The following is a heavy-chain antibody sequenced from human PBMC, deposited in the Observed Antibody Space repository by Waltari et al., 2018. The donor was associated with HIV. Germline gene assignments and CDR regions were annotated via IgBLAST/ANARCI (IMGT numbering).Heavy chain of an antibody. V-gene: IGHV3-7*01. CDR2: INQDGSES. CDR3: AREMVGYYDSSGYYKVLGAFDF. J-gene: IGHJ3*01. D-gene: IGHD3-22*01. Sequence: VQLVDSGGGSVQPGGSLRLSCEASGFTFFGYSMSWVRQAPGMGLEWVSNINQDGSESYSVDSVKGRFTISRDNAKNSLYLQMNSLRTEDTAVYYCAREMVGYYDSSGYYKVLGAFDFWGPGTLVVVSS. CDR1: GFTFFGYS.